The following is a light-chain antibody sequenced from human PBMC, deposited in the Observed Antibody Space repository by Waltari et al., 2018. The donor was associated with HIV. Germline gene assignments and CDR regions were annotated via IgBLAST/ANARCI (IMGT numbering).Light chain of an antibody. CDR2: DVT. CDR3: CSYAGNYNFDVV. Sequence: QSALTQPRSVSGSLGQSVTISCTIPTSDVGGYNFVSWYQQHPAKAPKLMIYDVTKRPSGVPDRFSCSKSGNTASLTISGLQAEDEADYYCCSYAGNYNFDVVFGGGTNLTVL. CDR1: TSDVGGYNF. J-gene: IGLJ2*01. V-gene: IGLV2-11*01.